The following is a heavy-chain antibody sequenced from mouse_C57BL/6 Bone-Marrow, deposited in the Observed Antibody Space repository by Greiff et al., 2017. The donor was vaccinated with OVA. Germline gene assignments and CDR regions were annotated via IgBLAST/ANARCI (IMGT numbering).Heavy chain of an antibody. CDR1: GYAFSSYW. V-gene: IGHV1-80*01. CDR3: ARWRGSAWFAY. D-gene: IGHD1-1*01. Sequence: VKLQESGAELVKPGASVKISCKASGYAFSSYWMNWVKQRPGKGLEWIGQIYPGDGDTNYNGKFKGKATLTADKSSSTAYMQLSSLTSEDSAVYFCARWRGSAWFAYWGQGTLVTVSA. CDR2: IYPGDGDT. J-gene: IGHJ3*01.